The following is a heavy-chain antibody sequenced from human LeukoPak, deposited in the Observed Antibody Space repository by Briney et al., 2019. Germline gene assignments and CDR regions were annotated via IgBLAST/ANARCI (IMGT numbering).Heavy chain of an antibody. Sequence: SETLSLTCTVSGGSISSYYWSWIRQSPGKGLEWIGYIYYSGSTNYNPSLKSRVTIYVDTSKNQFSLKLSSVTAADTAVYYCARDFGTAAAGSRYWYFDLWGRGTLVTVSS. CDR3: ARDFGTAAAGSRYWYFDL. J-gene: IGHJ2*01. CDR2: IYYSGST. D-gene: IGHD6-13*01. CDR1: GGSISSYY. V-gene: IGHV4-59*01.